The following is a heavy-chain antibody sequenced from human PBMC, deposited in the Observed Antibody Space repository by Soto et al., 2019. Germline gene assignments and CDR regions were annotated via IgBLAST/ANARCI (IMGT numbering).Heavy chain of an antibody. CDR1: GFTFSSYA. CDR3: AKGWSDFFDY. Sequence: PGXSLRLSCAASGFTFSSYALNWVRQAPVKGLEWVSAISGGGGTTYYADSVKGRFTISRDNSKNTLYLQMNSLRPEDTALYYCAKGWSDFFDYWGQGTPVTVSS. CDR2: ISGGGGTT. D-gene: IGHD2-8*01. V-gene: IGHV3-23*01. J-gene: IGHJ4*02.